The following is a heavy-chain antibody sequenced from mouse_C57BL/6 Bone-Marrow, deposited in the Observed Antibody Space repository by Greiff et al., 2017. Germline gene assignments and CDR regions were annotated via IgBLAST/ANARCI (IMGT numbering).Heavy chain of an antibody. D-gene: IGHD2-3*01. Sequence: EVKLVESGPGLVKPSQSLSLTCSVTGYSITSGYYWNWIRQFPGNKLEWMGYISYDGSNNYNPSLKNRISITRDTSKNQFCLKLNSVTTEDTATYYCARGGLYRFAYWGQGTLVTVSA. CDR1: GYSITSGYY. V-gene: IGHV3-6*01. CDR2: ISYDGSN. CDR3: ARGGLYRFAY. J-gene: IGHJ3*01.